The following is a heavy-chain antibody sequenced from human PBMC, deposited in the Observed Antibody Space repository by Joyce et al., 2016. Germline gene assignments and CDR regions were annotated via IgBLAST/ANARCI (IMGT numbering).Heavy chain of an antibody. V-gene: IGHV3-74*01. CDR3: TRGLRGDCSGGSCYSFDH. CDR1: GFTFSSYW. D-gene: IGHD2-15*01. CDR2: INTDGTTV. J-gene: IGHJ4*02. Sequence: EVQLVESGGGLVQPGGSLRLSCAASGFTFSSYWMHWVRQAPGKGLVGVSGINTDGTTVTHGDPVKGRLTISRDNAKNTLYAQMTSLRAEDTAVYYCTRGLRGDCSGGSCYSFDHWGQGTLVTVSS.